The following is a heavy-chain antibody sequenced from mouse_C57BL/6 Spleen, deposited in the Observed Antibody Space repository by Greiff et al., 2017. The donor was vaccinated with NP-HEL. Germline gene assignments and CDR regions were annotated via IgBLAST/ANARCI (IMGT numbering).Heavy chain of an antibody. V-gene: IGHV5-17*01. CDR3: ARGGGSSLDWYFDG. CDR1: GFTFSDYG. Sequence: EVQGVESGGGLVKPGGSLKLSCAASGFTFSDYGMHWVRQAPEKGLEWVAYISSGSSTIYYADTMKGRFTISRDNAKNTLFLQMTSPRAEATAMYYCARGGGSSLDWYFDGWGTGTTVTVAS. D-gene: IGHD1-1*01. J-gene: IGHJ1*03. CDR2: ISSGSSTI.